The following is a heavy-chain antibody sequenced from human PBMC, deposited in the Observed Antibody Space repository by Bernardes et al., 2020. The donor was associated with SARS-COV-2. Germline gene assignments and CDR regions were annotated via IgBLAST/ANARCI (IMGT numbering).Heavy chain of an antibody. J-gene: IGHJ4*02. CDR3: AKDYDYYDSSGYYIF. CDR2: ISWNSGSI. D-gene: IGHD3-22*01. V-gene: IGHV3-9*01. CDR1: GFTFGDYA. Sequence: GGSLILSCAASGFTFGDYAMHWVRQAPGKGLEWVSGISWNSGSIGYADSVKGRFTISRDNAKNSLYLQMNSLRAEDTALYYCAKDYDYYDSSGYYIFWGQGTLVTVSS.